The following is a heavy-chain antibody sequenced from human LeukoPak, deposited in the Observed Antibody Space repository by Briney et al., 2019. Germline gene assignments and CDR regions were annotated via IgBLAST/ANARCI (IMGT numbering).Heavy chain of an antibody. CDR3: ARDPYSGDYGPYYYYYMDV. D-gene: IGHD5-12*01. CDR2: ITTSSSYV. V-gene: IGHV3-21*01. J-gene: IGHJ6*03. Sequence: PGGSLRLSCAASGFTFSSYWMSWVRQAPGKGLEWVSSITTSSSYVFYADSVRGRFTISRDNAENSLYLQMNSLRDDDTAVYYCARDPYSGDYGPYYYYYMDVWGKGTTVTVSS. CDR1: GFTFSSYW.